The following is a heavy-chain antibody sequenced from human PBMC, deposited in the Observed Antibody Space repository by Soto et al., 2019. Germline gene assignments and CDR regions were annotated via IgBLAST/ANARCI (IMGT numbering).Heavy chain of an antibody. CDR1: GGSVSSGSYY. CDR2: IYYSGST. J-gene: IGHJ5*02. CDR3: ARDSSEGGRPVRLRTPENWFDP. V-gene: IGHV4-61*01. Sequence: QVQLQESGPGLVKPSETLSLTCTVSGGSVSSGSYYWSWIRQPPGKGLEWIGYIYYSGSTNYNPSLKSRVTISVDTSKNQFSLKLSSVTAADTAVYYCARDSSEGGRPVRLRTPENWFDPWGQGTLVTVSS. D-gene: IGHD3-3*01.